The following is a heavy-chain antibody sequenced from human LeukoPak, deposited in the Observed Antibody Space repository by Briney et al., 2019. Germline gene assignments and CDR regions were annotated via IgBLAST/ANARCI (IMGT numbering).Heavy chain of an antibody. CDR2: ISTGGDNT. Sequence: GGSLRLSCAASGFTFSRYAMNWGRQAPEKGLEWVSYISTGGDNTFYADSLKGRFTVSRDNAKNSLFLQMDSLRAEDTAVYYCARSFCTSVSCPKGHYYYVMDVWGQGTTVTVSS. D-gene: IGHD2-8*02. CDR1: GFTFSRYA. CDR3: ARSFCTSVSCPKGHYYYVMDV. J-gene: IGHJ6*02. V-gene: IGHV3-21*01.